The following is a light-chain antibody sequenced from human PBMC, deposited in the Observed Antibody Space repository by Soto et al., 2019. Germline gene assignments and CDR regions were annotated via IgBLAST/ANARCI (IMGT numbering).Light chain of an antibody. Sequence: EIVLTQFPGPLSLSPGEGATLSCRASPSVSGTYLAWFRQKPGQAPRLIIFGASTRATGIPDRFSGSRSWTDFTLTISRLEPEDFAVYYCHQYGSSPFTFGGGTLLEI. CDR2: GAS. CDR1: PSVSGTY. CDR3: HQYGSSPFT. J-gene: IGKJ5*01. V-gene: IGKV3-20*01.